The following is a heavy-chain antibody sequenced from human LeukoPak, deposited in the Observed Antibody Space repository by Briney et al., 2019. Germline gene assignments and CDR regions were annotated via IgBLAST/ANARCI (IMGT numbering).Heavy chain of an antibody. D-gene: IGHD2-2*01. V-gene: IGHV4-34*01. J-gene: IGHJ6*02. Sequence: SETLSLTCAVYGGSFSGYYWSWIRQPPGKGLEWIGEINHSGSTNYNPSLKSRVTISVDTSKNQFSLKLSSVTAADTAVYYCARRIVVVVPAAPPDGMDVWGQGTTVTVSS. CDR2: INHSGST. CDR1: GGSFSGYY. CDR3: ARRIVVVVPAAPPDGMDV.